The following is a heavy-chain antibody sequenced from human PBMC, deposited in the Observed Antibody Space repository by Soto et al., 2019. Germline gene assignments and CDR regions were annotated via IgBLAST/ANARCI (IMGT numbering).Heavy chain of an antibody. CDR2: IDPSDSQT. CDR1: GYSFAGYW. CDR3: ARQIYDSDTGPNFKYYFDS. D-gene: IGHD3-22*01. Sequence: EESLTISCKVSGYSFAGYWITWVRQKPGKGLEWMGRIDPSDSQTYYSPSFLGHVTISVTKSITTVFLQWSSLRASDTAMYYCARQIYDSDTGPNFKYYFDSWGQGTPVTVSS. J-gene: IGHJ4*02. V-gene: IGHV5-10-1*01.